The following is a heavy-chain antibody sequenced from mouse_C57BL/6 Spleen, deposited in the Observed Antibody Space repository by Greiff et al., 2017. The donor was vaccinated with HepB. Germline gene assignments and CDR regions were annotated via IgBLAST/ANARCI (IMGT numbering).Heavy chain of an antibody. Sequence: EVKVVESGGGLVKPGGSLKLSCAASGFTFSSYTMSWVRQTPEKRLEWVATISGGGGNTYYPDSVKGRFTISRDNAKNTLYLQMSSLRSEDTALYYCARLDRSSFDYWGQGTTLTVSS. CDR2: ISGGGGNT. D-gene: IGHD1-3*01. CDR3: ARLDRSSFDY. J-gene: IGHJ2*01. V-gene: IGHV5-9*01. CDR1: GFTFSSYT.